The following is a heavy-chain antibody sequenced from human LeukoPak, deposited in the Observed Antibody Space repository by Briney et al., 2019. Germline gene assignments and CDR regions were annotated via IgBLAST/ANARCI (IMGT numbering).Heavy chain of an antibody. J-gene: IGHJ5*02. Sequence: GGSLRLSCAASGFTFSSYSMNWVRQAPGKGLEWVSYISSSSSTIYYADSVKGRFTISRDNAKNSLYLQMNSLRAEDTAVYYCARSNWFDPWGQGTLVTVSS. CDR1: GFTFSSYS. V-gene: IGHV3-48*01. CDR3: ARSNWFDP. CDR2: ISSSSSTI.